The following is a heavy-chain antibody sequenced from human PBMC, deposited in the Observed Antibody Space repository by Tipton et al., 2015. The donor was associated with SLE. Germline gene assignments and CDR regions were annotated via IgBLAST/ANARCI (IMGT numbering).Heavy chain of an antibody. CDR2: IYGDDTST. J-gene: IGHJ6*02. D-gene: IGHD6-13*01. V-gene: IGHV3-23*03. CDR1: GFTFNIHA. CDR3: ARIYAAGDYYYGMDV. Sequence: SLRLSCVASGFTFNIHAMTWVRQAPGKGLEWVSLIYGDDTSTYYADSVKGRFTISRDNSKSTLFLQMNSLRVEDTAVYYCARIYAAGDYYYGMDVWGQGTTVTVSS.